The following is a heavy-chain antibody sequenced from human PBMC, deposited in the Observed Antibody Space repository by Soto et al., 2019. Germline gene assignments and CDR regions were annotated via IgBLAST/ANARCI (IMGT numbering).Heavy chain of an antibody. V-gene: IGHV1-46*01. CDR1: GYTFASYY. Sequence: GASVKVSCKASGYTFASYYRHWVRQAPGQGLEWMGIINPSGGSTSYAQKFQGRVTMTRDTSTSTVYMELSSLRSEDTAVYYCASGLPVPAAIRKTSKTEPPIRAFDYWGQGTLVTVSS. J-gene: IGHJ4*02. D-gene: IGHD2-2*01. CDR3: ASGLPVPAAIRKTSKTEPPIRAFDY. CDR2: INPSGGST.